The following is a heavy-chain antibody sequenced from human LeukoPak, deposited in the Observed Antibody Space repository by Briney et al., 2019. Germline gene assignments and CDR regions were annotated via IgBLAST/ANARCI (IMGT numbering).Heavy chain of an antibody. D-gene: IGHD6-13*01. CDR3: ARSPLSSRWYMYYYSMDV. CDR2: IIPIFGTA. CDR1: GDTFSSYA. V-gene: IGHV1-69*13. Sequence: SVKVSCKASGDTFSSYAISWVRQAPGQGLEWMGGIIPIFGTANYAQKFQGRVTITADESTSTAYMELSSLRSEDTAVYYCARSPLSSRWYMYYYSMDVWGQGTTVTVSS. J-gene: IGHJ6*02.